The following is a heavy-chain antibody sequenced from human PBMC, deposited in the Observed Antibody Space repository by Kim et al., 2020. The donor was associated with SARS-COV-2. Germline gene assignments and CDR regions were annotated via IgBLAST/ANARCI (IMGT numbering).Heavy chain of an antibody. D-gene: IGHD3-22*01. CDR3: ARGRGYYDSSGYYGDY. J-gene: IGHJ4*02. V-gene: IGHV4-34*01. Sequence: LKSRVTISVDTSKNQFSLKLSSVTAADTAVYYCARGRGYYDSSGYYGDYWGQGTLVTVSS.